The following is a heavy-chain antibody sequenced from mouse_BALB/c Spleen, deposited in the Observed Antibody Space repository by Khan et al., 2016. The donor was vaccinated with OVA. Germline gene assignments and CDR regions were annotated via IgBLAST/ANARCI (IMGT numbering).Heavy chain of an antibody. CDR3: ARSYDGAWFAY. V-gene: IGHV1-77*01. CDR2: IYPGSGRT. J-gene: IGHJ3*01. CDR1: GYTFTDYV. Sequence: QVQLKESGPELVKPGASVKMSCKASGYTFTDYVISWVKQRTGQGLEWIGEIYPGSGRTYQNERFKGKATLTADKSSNPAYMQLSSLTSEDSAVYFCARSYDGAWFAYWGQGTPVTVSA. D-gene: IGHD1-1*01.